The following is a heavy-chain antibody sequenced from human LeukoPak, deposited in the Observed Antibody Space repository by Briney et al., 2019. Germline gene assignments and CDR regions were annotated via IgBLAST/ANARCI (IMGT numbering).Heavy chain of an antibody. D-gene: IGHD1-1*01. J-gene: IGHJ4*02. CDR3: TRMAMGYDY. CDR2: INHSGYT. Sequence: SETLSLTCAVSGVSFNDYYWSWVRQPPGKGLEWIGEINHSGYTNDNPSLKSRVTLSIDTSRKQFSLNVRSVTVADTGIYYCTRMAMGYDYWGQGTLVTVSS. V-gene: IGHV4-34*01. CDR1: GVSFNDYY.